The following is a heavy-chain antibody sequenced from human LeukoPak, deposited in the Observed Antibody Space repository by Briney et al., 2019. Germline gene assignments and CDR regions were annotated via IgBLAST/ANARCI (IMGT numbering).Heavy chain of an antibody. CDR2: ISSSGDTI. J-gene: IGHJ4*02. V-gene: IGHV3-48*03. CDR3: TRDSRYCTDDNCHHFDY. Sequence: GGSLRLSCAASGFTFRSYEMNWVREAPGEGLEWVSYISSSGDTIDYAYSVKGRSTISRDNAKNSLYLQMDNLRAEDTAVYYCTRDSRYCTDDNCHHFDYWGRGTLVTVSS. D-gene: IGHD2-8*01. CDR1: GFTFRSYE.